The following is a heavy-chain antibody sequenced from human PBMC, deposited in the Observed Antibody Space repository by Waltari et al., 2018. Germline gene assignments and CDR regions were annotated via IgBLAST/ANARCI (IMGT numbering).Heavy chain of an antibody. CDR1: GYTFTSYY. Sequence: QVQLVQSGAEVKKPGASVKVSCKASGYTFTSYYMHWVRQAPGQGLEWMGIINPSGGSTSYAKKLQGRVTMTRDTSTSTVYMELSSLRSEDTAVYYCARAGIAARNGMDVWGQGTTVTVSS. D-gene: IGHD6-6*01. CDR3: ARAGIAARNGMDV. J-gene: IGHJ6*02. CDR2: INPSGGST. V-gene: IGHV1-46*01.